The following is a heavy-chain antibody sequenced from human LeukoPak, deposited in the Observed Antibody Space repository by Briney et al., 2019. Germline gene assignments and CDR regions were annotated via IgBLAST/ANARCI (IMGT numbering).Heavy chain of an antibody. CDR1: GGSISSGSYY. J-gene: IGHJ4*02. CDR3: ARRPRNSAKYDGPSGLDY. D-gene: IGHD1-26*01. CDR2: IYTSGST. Sequence: SQTLSLTCTVSGGSISSGSYYWSWIRQPAGKGLEWIGRIYTSGSTNYNPSLKSRVTISVDTSKNQFSLKLSSVTAADTAVYYCARRPRNSAKYDGPSGLDYWGQGTLVTVSS. V-gene: IGHV4-61*02.